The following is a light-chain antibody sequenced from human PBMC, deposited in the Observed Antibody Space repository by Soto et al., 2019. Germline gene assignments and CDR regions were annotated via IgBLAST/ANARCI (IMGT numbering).Light chain of an antibody. J-gene: IGKJ1*01. Sequence: EIVLTQSPATLSLSPGERATLSCRASQSVSTTVAWYHQKPGQAPRLLIYGASSRATGIPDRFSGSGSGTDFTLTISRLEPEDFAVYYCQQYDSSWTFGQGTKVDIK. V-gene: IGKV3-20*01. CDR3: QQYDSSWT. CDR1: QSVSTT. CDR2: GAS.